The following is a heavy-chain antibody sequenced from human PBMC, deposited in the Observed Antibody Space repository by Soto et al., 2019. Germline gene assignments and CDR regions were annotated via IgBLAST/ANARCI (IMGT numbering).Heavy chain of an antibody. CDR1: GFTFSSYA. CDR2: ISGSGGST. V-gene: IGHV3-23*01. J-gene: IGHJ4*02. D-gene: IGHD2-2*01. Sequence: PGGSLRLSCAASGFTFSSYAMSWVRQAPGKGLEWVSGISGSGGSTYYVDSVKGRFTISRDNSKNTLYLQMNSLRAEDTAVYYCARDKGSSSWHSFDYWGQGTLVTVSS. CDR3: ARDKGSSSWHSFDY.